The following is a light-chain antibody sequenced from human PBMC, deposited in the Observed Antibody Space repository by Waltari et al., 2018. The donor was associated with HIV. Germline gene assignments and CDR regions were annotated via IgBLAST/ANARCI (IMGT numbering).Light chain of an antibody. CDR2: ENN. V-gene: IGLV1-51*02. CDR1: TSNIEHNY. CDR3: GTWDSSLSAGV. J-gene: IGLJ2*01. Sequence: QSVLTQPPSVSAAPGPKVTISCSGSTSNIEHNYVSWYQQLPGTAPKLLIFENNKRPSGIRDRFSGSKSGTSATLGITGLQTGDEADYYCGTWDSSLSAGVFGGGTKLTVL.